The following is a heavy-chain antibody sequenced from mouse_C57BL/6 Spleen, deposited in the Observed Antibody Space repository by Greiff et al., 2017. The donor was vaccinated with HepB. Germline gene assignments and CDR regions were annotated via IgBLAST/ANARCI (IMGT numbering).Heavy chain of an antibody. V-gene: IGHV1-5*01. CDR2: IYPGNSDT. Sequence: VQLQQSGTVLARPGASVKMSCKTSGYTFTSYWMHWVKQRPGQGLEWIGAIYPGNSDTSYNQKFKGKAKLTAVPSASTAYMELSSLTNEDSAVYYCTRPDYYGSSYRYFDVWGTGTTVTVSS. J-gene: IGHJ1*03. CDR3: TRPDYYGSSYRYFDV. CDR1: GYTFTSYW. D-gene: IGHD1-1*01.